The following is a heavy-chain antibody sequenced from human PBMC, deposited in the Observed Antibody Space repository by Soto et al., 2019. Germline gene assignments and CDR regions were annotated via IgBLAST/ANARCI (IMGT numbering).Heavy chain of an antibody. CDR2: ISGSGGST. D-gene: IGHD3-3*01. CDR1: GFTFSSYA. CDR3: AKDVPSVLRFLAGLYYYYMDV. J-gene: IGHJ6*03. Sequence: GGSLRLSCAASGFTFSSYAMSWVRQAPGKGLEWVSAISGSGGSTYYADSVKGRFTISRDNSKNTLYLQMNSLRAEDTAVYYCAKDVPSVLRFLAGLYYYYMDVWGKGTTVTVSS. V-gene: IGHV3-23*01.